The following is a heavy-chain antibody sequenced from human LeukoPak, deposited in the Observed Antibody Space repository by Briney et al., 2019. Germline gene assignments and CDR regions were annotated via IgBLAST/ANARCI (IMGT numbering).Heavy chain of an antibody. V-gene: IGHV3-23*01. Sequence: PGGSLRLSCAASGFTFSSYGMSWVRQAPGKGLEWVSAISGSGGSTYYADSVKGRFTISRDNSKNTLYLQMNSLRAEDTAVYYCAKDLIGRNYYFDYWGQGTLVTVSS. CDR3: AKDLIGRNYYFDY. CDR1: GFTFSSYG. J-gene: IGHJ4*02. CDR2: ISGSGGST. D-gene: IGHD2/OR15-2a*01.